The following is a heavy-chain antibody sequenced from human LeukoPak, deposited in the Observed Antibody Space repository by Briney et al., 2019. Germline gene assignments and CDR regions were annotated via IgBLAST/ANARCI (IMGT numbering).Heavy chain of an antibody. Sequence: PGGSLRLSCTASGFIFSNYYMGWVRQAPGKGLEWVSAISGSGGSTYYADSVKGRFTISRDNSKNTLYLQMNSLRAEDTAVYYCAKVAHYDILTGYFYFDYWGQGTLVTVSS. CDR2: ISGSGGST. CDR3: AKVAHYDILTGYFYFDY. J-gene: IGHJ4*02. CDR1: GFIFSNYY. D-gene: IGHD3-9*01. V-gene: IGHV3-23*01.